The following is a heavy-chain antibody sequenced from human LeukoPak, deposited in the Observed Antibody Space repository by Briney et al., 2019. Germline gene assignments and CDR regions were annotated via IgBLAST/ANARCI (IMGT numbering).Heavy chain of an antibody. D-gene: IGHD1-26*01. J-gene: IGHJ4*02. Sequence: GASVKVSCKASGYTFTSYGISWVRQAPGQGLEWKGWISAHNGDTNYAQKFQGRVSMTTDTSTSTGYMELRSLTSDDTAVYYCARDLKRTVGATTTSDYWGQGTLVTVSS. V-gene: IGHV1-18*01. CDR2: ISAHNGDT. CDR1: GYTFTSYG. CDR3: ARDLKRTVGATTTSDY.